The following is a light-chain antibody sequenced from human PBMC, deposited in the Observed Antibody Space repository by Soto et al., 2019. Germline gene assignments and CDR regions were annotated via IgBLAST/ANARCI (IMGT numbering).Light chain of an antibody. CDR3: QQSYNTPRS. V-gene: IGKV1-39*01. CDR1: QSISIY. Sequence: DLPMTQSPSSLSASVGDRVTIICRASQSISIYLNWYQQKAGKPPKLLIHTASSLQSGVPSRFSGSGSGTDFTLTIGSLQPEDSATYYCQQSYNTPRSFGQGTKLEIK. J-gene: IGKJ2*01. CDR2: TAS.